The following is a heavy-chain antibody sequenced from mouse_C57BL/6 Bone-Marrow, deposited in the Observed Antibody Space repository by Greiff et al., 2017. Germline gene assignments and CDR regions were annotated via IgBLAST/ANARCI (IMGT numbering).Heavy chain of an antibody. Sequence: VQLQQSGAELVKPGASVKISCKASGYAFSSYWMNWVKQRPGKGLEWIGQIYPGDGDTNYNGKFKGKATLTADKSSSTAYMQLSSLTSEDSAVYFCARSYYYYGSSYGYFDVWGTGTTVTVSS. V-gene: IGHV1-80*01. D-gene: IGHD1-1*01. J-gene: IGHJ1*03. CDR3: ARSYYYYGSSYGYFDV. CDR1: GYAFSSYW. CDR2: IYPGDGDT.